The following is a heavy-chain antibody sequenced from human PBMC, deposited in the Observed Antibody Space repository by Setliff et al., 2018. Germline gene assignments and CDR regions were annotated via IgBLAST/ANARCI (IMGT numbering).Heavy chain of an antibody. V-gene: IGHV3-30*02. Sequence: GGSLRLSCAASGFTFSGYGMHWVRQAPGKGLEWVAFIRYDGSHKYHVDSVKGRFTISRDNSKNTLYLQMNSLRAEDTAVYYCARGGDYCGGECYIPPPDSYWGQGTLVTVSS. D-gene: IGHD2-21*01. CDR3: ARGGDYCGGECYIPPPDSY. J-gene: IGHJ4*02. CDR1: GFTFSGYG. CDR2: IRYDGSHK.